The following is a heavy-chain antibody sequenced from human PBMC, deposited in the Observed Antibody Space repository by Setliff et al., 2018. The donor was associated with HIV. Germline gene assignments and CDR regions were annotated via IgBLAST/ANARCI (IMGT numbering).Heavy chain of an antibody. Sequence: ASVKVSCKTSGYTFTTYSIHWVRQAPGQSLEWMGWINVGKGDTKYSQEFQGRVTITADKSTSTAYMELSSLRSEDTAVYYCARTPYCTNGLCYKYYFDYWGQGTLVTVSS. CDR1: GYTFTTYS. J-gene: IGHJ4*02. V-gene: IGHV1-3*03. CDR3: ARTPYCTNGLCYKYYFDY. D-gene: IGHD2-8*01. CDR2: INVGKGDT.